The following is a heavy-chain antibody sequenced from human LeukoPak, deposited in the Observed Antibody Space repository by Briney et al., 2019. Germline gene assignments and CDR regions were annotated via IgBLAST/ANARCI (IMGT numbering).Heavy chain of an antibody. D-gene: IGHD4-23*01. CDR3: ARDPVLDDYGGNSPY. J-gene: IGHJ4*02. V-gene: IGHV3-74*01. CDR1: GFTFSSYW. CDR2: INTDGSST. Sequence: GSLRLSCAASGFTFSSYWMHWVRQAPGKGLVWVSRINTDGSSTTYADSVKGRFTISRDNAKNTLYLQMNSLRAEDTAVYYCARDPVLDDYGGNSPYWGQGTLVTVSS.